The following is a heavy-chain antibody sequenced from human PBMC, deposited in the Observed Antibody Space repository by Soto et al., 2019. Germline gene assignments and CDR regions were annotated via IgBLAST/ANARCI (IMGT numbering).Heavy chain of an antibody. Sequence: PSETLALTCTVSGGSISTYYWIWIRQPPGKGLEWIGVFYNGGTTNYSPSLKSRVTISVDTSKNQFSLKLNSVTAADTAVYYCTRAPLGIIVAPDFWGQGTLVTVSS. CDR3: TRAPLGIIVAPDF. V-gene: IGHV4-59*01. CDR1: GGSISTYY. D-gene: IGHD3-22*01. J-gene: IGHJ4*02. CDR2: FYNGGTT.